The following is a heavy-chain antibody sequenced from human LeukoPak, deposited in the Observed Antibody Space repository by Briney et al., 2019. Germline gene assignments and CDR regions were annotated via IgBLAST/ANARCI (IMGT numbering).Heavy chain of an antibody. J-gene: IGHJ4*02. CDR3: ARYRQWLPFDY. Sequence: SETLSLTCTVSGGSISSSSYYWGWIRQPPGKGLEWIGSIYYSGSTYYNPSLKSRVTISVDTSKNQFSLKLSSVTPADTAVYYCARYRQWLPFDYWGQGTLVTVSS. V-gene: IGHV4-39*01. CDR1: GGSISSSSYY. CDR2: IYYSGST. D-gene: IGHD6-19*01.